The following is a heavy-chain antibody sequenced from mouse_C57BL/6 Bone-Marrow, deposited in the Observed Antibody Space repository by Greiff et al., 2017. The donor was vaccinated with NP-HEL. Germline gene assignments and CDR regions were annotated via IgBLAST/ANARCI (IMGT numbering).Heavy chain of an antibody. CDR1: GYTFTSYW. CDR2: IYPGSGST. D-gene: IGHD1-1*01. Sequence: QVQLQQPGAELVKPGASVKMSCKASGYTFTSYWITWVKQRPGQGLEWIGDIYPGSGSTNYNEEFKSKATLTVDTSSSTAYMQLSSLTSEDAAVYYCADYYGSSQDYWGQGTTLTVSS. V-gene: IGHV1-55*01. J-gene: IGHJ2*01. CDR3: ADYYGSSQDY.